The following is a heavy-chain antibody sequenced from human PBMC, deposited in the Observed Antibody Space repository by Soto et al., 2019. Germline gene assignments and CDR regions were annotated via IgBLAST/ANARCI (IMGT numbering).Heavy chain of an antibody. D-gene: IGHD6-13*01. V-gene: IGHV4-39*01. CDR3: ARDSIITAAGIY. CDR2: IYYSGST. CDR1: GGSISSSSYY. J-gene: IGHJ4*02. Sequence: PSETLSLTCTVSGGSISSSSYYWGWIRQPPGKGLYWVGSIYYSGSTYYNPSLKSRVTISVDTSKNQFSLKLSSVTAADTAVYYCARDSIITAAGIYWGQGTLVTVSS.